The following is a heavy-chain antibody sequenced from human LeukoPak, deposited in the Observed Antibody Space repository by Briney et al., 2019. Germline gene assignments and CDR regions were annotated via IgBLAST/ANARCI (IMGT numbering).Heavy chain of an antibody. CDR3: ARQDYGDWVNY. D-gene: IGHD2-21*02. CDR1: GGSISIYY. J-gene: IGHJ4*02. V-gene: IGHV4-59*01. Sequence: SETLSLTCTVSGGSISIYYWSWIRQPPGRGLEWIGHIYNIGSTNYNPSLKSRVTISVDTSKNQFSLKLTSVTAADTAVYYCARQDYGDWVNYWGQGTLVTVSS. CDR2: IYNIGST.